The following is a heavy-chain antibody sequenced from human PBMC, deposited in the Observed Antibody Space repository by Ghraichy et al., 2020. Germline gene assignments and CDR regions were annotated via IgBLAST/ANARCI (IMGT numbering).Heavy chain of an antibody. Sequence: ESLNISCAVSDGSFSGYYWNWIRQPPGRGLEWIGEINHSGNTNYNPSLKSRVTISLDTSQNQFSLKLSSVTAADTAVYYCARGVGASPWFAYWGPGNLVTFSS. D-gene: IGHD1-26*01. CDR2: INHSGNT. CDR1: DGSFSGYY. V-gene: IGHV4-34*01. CDR3: ARGVGASPWFAY. J-gene: IGHJ4*02.